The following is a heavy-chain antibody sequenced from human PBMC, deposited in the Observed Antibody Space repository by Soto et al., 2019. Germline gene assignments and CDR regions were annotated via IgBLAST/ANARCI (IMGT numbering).Heavy chain of an antibody. CDR1: GGSISSGGYY. CDR3: ARDRHRYCSGGSCYSAFDI. Sequence: QVQLQESGPGLVKPSQTLSLTCTVSGGSISSGGYYWSWIRQHPGKGLEWIGYIYYSGSTYYNPSLKSRVTISVDTSKNQFSLKLSSVTAADTAVYYCARDRHRYCSGGSCYSAFDIWGQGTMVTVSS. V-gene: IGHV4-31*03. D-gene: IGHD2-15*01. CDR2: IYYSGST. J-gene: IGHJ3*02.